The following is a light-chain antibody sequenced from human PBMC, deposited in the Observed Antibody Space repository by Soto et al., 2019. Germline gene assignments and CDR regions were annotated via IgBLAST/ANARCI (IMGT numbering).Light chain of an antibody. CDR3: QKYNSAPRT. Sequence: DIQMTQSPSSVSASVGDRVTITCRASQSISSYLNWYQQKPGKVPKLLIYAASTLQSGVPSRFSGSGSGTDFTLTISSLQPEDVATYYCQKYNSAPRTFGQGTKVDIK. J-gene: IGKJ1*01. CDR1: QSISSY. CDR2: AAS. V-gene: IGKV1-27*01.